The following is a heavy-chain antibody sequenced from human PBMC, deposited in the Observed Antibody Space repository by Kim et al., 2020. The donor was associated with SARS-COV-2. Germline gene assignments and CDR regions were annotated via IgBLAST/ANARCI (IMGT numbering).Heavy chain of an antibody. Sequence: NPSLTRRVTISVDTSKNQFSLKLGSVTAADTAVYYCARQISSSWYGSFDYWGQGTLVTVSS. V-gene: IGHV4-39*01. J-gene: IGHJ4*02. D-gene: IGHD6-13*01. CDR3: ARQISSSWYGSFDY.